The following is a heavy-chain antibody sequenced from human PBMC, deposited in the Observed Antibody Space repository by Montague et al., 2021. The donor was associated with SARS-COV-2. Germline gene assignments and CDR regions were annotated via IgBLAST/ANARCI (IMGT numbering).Heavy chain of an antibody. CDR3: SRVKSISSWVSQPAPV. V-gene: IGHV4-34*01. Sequence: SETLSLTCTVYGGSISGYYWSWIRQPPGKGLEWIGEVNLSGSTNYNSSLKSRVTISVDTSKNQFSLKLSSLTAADTAVYYCSRVKSISSWVSQPAPVWGNGTTVTVSS. CDR1: GGSISGYY. J-gene: IGHJ6*04. D-gene: IGHD6-6*01. CDR2: VNLSGST.